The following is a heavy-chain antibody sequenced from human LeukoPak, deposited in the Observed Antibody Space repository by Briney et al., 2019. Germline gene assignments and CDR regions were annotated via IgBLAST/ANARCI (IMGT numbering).Heavy chain of an antibody. Sequence: SETLSLTCAVYGGSFSGYYWSWIRQPPGKGLEWIGEINHSGSTNYNPSLKSRVTISVDTSKNQFSLKLSSVTAADTAVYYCAARRGHLHYWGQGTLVTVSS. CDR2: INHSGST. V-gene: IGHV4-34*01. CDR3: AARRGHLHY. D-gene: IGHD3/OR15-3a*01. J-gene: IGHJ4*02. CDR1: GGSFSGYY.